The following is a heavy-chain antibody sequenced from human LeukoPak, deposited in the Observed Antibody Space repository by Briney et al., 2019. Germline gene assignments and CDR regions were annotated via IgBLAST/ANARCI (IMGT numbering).Heavy chain of an antibody. V-gene: IGHV1-69*13. J-gene: IGHJ6*03. CDR3: ARDGSGLRPLYYMDV. Sequence: SVKVSCEASGGTFSSYAISWVRQAPGQGLEWMGGIIPIFGTANYAQRFQGRVTITADESTSTAYMELSSLRSEDTAVYYCARDGSGLRPLYYMDVWGKGTTVTVSS. CDR1: GGTFSSYA. CDR2: IIPIFGTA. D-gene: IGHD3-10*01.